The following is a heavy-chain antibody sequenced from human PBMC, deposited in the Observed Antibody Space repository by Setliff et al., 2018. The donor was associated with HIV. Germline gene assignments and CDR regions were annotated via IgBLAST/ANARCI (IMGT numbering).Heavy chain of an antibody. J-gene: IGHJ6*02. V-gene: IGHV3-30*07. CDR3: VRPTNIDTLYYGSQTFYMYYYGLDV. CDR2: ISYDGSNK. D-gene: IGHD1-26*01. Sequence: GGSLRLSCAASGFTFSSYAMHWVRQAPGKGLEWVAVISYDGSNKYYADSVKGRFTISRDNSKNTLYLQMNSLRADDTAVYFCVRPTNIDTLYYGSQTFYMYYYGLDVWGQGTTVTVSS. CDR1: GFTFSSYA.